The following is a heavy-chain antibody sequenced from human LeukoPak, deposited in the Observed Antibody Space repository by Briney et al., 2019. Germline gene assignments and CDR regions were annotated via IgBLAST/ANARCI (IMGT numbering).Heavy chain of an antibody. Sequence: SETLSLTCAVYGGSFSGYFWSWIRQPPGKGLEWIGYIYYSGSTNYNPSLKSRVTISLDTSKDQFSLKLSSVTAADTAMYYCARVSRGNSVGGDYWGQGTLVTVSS. CDR2: IYYSGST. D-gene: IGHD4-23*01. CDR3: ARVSRGNSVGGDY. CDR1: GGSFSGYF. J-gene: IGHJ4*02. V-gene: IGHV4-59*01.